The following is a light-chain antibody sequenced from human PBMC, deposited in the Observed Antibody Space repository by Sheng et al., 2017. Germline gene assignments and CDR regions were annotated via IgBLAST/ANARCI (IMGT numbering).Light chain of an antibody. CDR1: QSISSY. Sequence: DIQMTQSPSSLSASVGDRVTITCRASQSISSYLNWYQQKPGKVPKLLIYAASSLQSGVPSRFSGSGSGTEFTLTINSLQPEDFSTFYCQQSYSTPFTFGPGTKVDVK. CDR3: QQSYSTPFT. V-gene: IGKV1-39*01. CDR2: AAS. J-gene: IGKJ3*01.